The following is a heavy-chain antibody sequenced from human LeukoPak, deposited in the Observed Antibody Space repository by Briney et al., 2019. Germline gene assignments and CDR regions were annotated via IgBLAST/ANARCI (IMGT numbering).Heavy chain of an antibody. J-gene: IGHJ4*02. V-gene: IGHV3-33*01. Sequence: GGSLRLSCAASGFTFNSYGIHWVRQAPGKGLECVAVIWYDGNIKYYADSVKGRFTISRDSSKNTMYLQMNSLRAEDTAVYYCAREHTTVTSLLDYWGQGTLVTVSS. CDR2: IWYDGNIK. CDR3: AREHTTVTSLLDY. D-gene: IGHD4-17*01. CDR1: GFTFNSYG.